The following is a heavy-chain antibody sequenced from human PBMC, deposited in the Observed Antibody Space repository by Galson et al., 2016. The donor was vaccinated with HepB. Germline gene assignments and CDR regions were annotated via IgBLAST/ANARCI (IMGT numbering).Heavy chain of an antibody. Sequence: SLRLSCAASGFAFSNCGVHWVRQAPGKGLEWVALVSYDGGDKYYGDSVKGRFTVSRDNSRNMLDLHMNSLRPEDTAVYYCEKERFGCCGGSGYSEFDYWGQGTLVTVSS. J-gene: IGHJ4*02. CDR2: VSYDGGDK. V-gene: IGHV3-30*18. CDR3: EKERFGCCGGSGYSEFDY. D-gene: IGHD2-15*01. CDR1: GFAFSNCG.